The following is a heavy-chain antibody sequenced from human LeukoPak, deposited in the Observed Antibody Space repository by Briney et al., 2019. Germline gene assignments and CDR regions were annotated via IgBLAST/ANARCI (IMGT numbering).Heavy chain of an antibody. CDR3: ARGDYGHYMDV. D-gene: IGHD4-17*01. CDR2: IKQDGSEK. J-gene: IGHJ6*03. CDR1: GFTFSSYW. V-gene: IGHV3-7*01. Sequence: GGSLRLSCAASGFTFSSYWMSWVRQAPGKGLEWVANIKQDGSEKYYVDSVKGRFTISRDNAKNSLYLQINSLRAEDTAVYYCARGDYGHYMDVWRKGTTVTVSS.